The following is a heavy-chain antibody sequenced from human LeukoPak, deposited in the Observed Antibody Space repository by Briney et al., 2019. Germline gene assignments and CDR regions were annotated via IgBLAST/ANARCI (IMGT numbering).Heavy chain of an antibody. D-gene: IGHD5-12*01. CDR1: GFTFDDYA. Sequence: GGSLRLSCAASGFTFDDYAMHWVRHAPGKGLEWVSLISWDGGSTYYADSVKGRFTISRDNAKNSLYLQMNSLRAEDTAVYYCARGVYSGYGFYFDYWGQGTLVTVSS. CDR2: ISWDGGST. V-gene: IGHV3-43D*03. CDR3: ARGVYSGYGFYFDY. J-gene: IGHJ4*02.